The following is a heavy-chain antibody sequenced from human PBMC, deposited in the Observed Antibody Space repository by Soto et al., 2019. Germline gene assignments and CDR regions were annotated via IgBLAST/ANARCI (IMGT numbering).Heavy chain of an antibody. V-gene: IGHV3-74*01. Sequence: EVQLLESGGGLVQPGGSLSLSCAASGFTLSSYWMHYVRQVPGKGLVWVSRINSDGSSTSYADSVKGRFTNSRDNTKNTLYLQMNSLRAEDTAVYHCVRSRYSASHSDYWGQGTLVTVSS. CDR1: GFTLSSYW. J-gene: IGHJ4*02. CDR3: VRSRYSASHSDY. CDR2: INSDGSST. D-gene: IGHD1-26*01.